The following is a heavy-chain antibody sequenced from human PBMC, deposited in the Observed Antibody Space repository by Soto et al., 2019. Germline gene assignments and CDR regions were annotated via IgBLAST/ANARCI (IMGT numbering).Heavy chain of an antibody. CDR1: GGSISSGGYS. CDR3: ARAHGSGWGAFDI. J-gene: IGHJ3*02. V-gene: IGHV4-30-2*01. Sequence: QLQLQESGSGLVKPSQTLSLTCAVSGGSISSGGYSWSWIRQPPGKGLEWIGYIYHSGSTYYNPSLKIRVTISVVRSKNQFSLKLSSVTAADTAVYYCARAHGSGWGAFDIWGQGTMVTVSS. D-gene: IGHD3-10*01. CDR2: IYHSGST.